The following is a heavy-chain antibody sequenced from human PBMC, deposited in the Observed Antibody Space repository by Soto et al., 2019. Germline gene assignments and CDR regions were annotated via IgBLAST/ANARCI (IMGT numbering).Heavy chain of an antibody. J-gene: IGHJ4*02. CDR2: INPSGGST. CDR1: GYTFTSYY. V-gene: IGHV1-46*03. CDR3: ARDESEVVTAIRFDY. D-gene: IGHD2-21*02. Sequence: GASVKVSCKASGYTFTSYYMHWVRQAPGQGLEWMGIINPSGGSTSYAQKFQGRVTMTRDTSTSTVYMELSSLRSEDTAVYYCARDESEVVTAIRFDYWGQGTLVTVSS.